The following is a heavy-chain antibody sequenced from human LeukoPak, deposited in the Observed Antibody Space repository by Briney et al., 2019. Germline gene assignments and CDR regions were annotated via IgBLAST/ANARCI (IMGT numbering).Heavy chain of an antibody. J-gene: IGHJ6*03. CDR3: ARVRAAAGRFYYYMDV. CDR1: GGTFSSYA. V-gene: IGHV1-69*13. D-gene: IGHD6-13*01. CDR2: IIPIFGTA. Sequence: ASVKVSCKASGGTFSSYAISWVRQAPGQGLEWMGGIIPIFGTANYAQKFQGRVTITADESTSTAYRELSSLRSEDTAVYYCARVRAAAGRFYYYMDVWGKGTTVTISS.